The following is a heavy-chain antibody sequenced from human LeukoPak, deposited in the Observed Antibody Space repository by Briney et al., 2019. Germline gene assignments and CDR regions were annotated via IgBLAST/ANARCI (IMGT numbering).Heavy chain of an antibody. D-gene: IGHD5-18*01. J-gene: IGHJ5*02. CDR2: IIPILGIA. CDR3: SRGSAMVTTYRGGNWFDP. Sequence: SVKVSCKASGGTFSSYAISWVRQAPGQGLEWMGRIIPILGIANYAQKFQGRVTITADKSTSTAYMELSSLRSEDTAVYYCSRGSAMVTTYRGGNWFDPWGQGTLVTVSS. V-gene: IGHV1-69*04. CDR1: GGTFSSYA.